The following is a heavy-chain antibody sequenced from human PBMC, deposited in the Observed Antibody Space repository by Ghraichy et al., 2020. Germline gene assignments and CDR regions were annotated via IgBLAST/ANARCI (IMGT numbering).Heavy chain of an antibody. CDR1: GYTFTSYD. D-gene: IGHD1-26*01. CDR2: MNPNSGNT. V-gene: IGHV1-8*01. J-gene: IGHJ3*02. CDR3: ARGLALYSGSYLGAFDI. Sequence: ASVKVSCKASGYTFTSYDINWVRQATGQGLEWMGWMNPNSGNTGYAQKFQGRVTMTRNTSISTAYMELSSLRSEDTAVYYCARGLALYSGSYLGAFDIWGQGTMVTVSS.